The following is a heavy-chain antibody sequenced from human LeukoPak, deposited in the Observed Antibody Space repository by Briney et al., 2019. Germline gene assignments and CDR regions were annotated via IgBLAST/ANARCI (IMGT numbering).Heavy chain of an antibody. D-gene: IGHD3-22*01. V-gene: IGHV1-18*01. CDR3: ARDVLGAAYYYDSSGYYYLGY. CDR2: ISAYNGNT. CDR1: GYTFTSYG. J-gene: IGHJ4*02. Sequence: GASVKVSCKASGYTFTSYGISWVRQAPGQGLEWMGWISAYNGNTNYAQKLQGRVTMTTDTSTSTAYMELRSLRSDDTAVYYCARDVLGAAYYYDSSGYYYLGYWGQGTLVTVSS.